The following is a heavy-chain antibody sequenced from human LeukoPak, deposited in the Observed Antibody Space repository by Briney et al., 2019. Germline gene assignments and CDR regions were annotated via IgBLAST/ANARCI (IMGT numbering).Heavy chain of an antibody. CDR3: ARNSSGWYGYLDR. V-gene: IGHV1-18*01. D-gene: IGHD6-25*01. CDR1: GYIFTSHG. Sequence: GASVKVSCKASGYIFTSHGLSWVRQAPGQGLEWMGWINIYKGNTNYAQKFQGRVTMTTDTSTSTAYMELRSLRSDDTAVYYCARNSSGWYGYLDRWGRGTLVTVSS. J-gene: IGHJ2*01. CDR2: INIYKGNT.